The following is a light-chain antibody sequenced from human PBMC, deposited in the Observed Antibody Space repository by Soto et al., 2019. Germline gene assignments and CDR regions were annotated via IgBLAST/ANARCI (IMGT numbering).Light chain of an antibody. CDR1: SSGVGGYNY. V-gene: IGLV2-8*01. CDR2: EVS. CDR3: SSYAGSNIVV. Sequence: QSALTQPPSASGSPGQSVTISCTGTSSGVGGYNYVSWYQQHPGKAPKLMIYEVSKRPSGVPDRFSGSKSGNTASLTVSGLQAEDEADYYCSSYAGSNIVVFGGGTKLTVL. J-gene: IGLJ2*01.